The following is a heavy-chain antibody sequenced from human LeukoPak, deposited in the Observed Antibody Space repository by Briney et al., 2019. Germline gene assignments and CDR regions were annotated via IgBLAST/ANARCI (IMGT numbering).Heavy chain of an antibody. Sequence: SETLSLTCVVYGGSFSGYYWSWIRQPPGKGLEWIGEINHSGSTNYNPSLKSRVTISVDTSKNQFSLKLSSVTAADTAVYYCARGGGYSGYDLAFYWGQGTLVTVSS. D-gene: IGHD5-12*01. J-gene: IGHJ4*02. CDR2: INHSGST. CDR3: ARGGGYSGYDLAFY. V-gene: IGHV4-34*01. CDR1: GGSFSGYY.